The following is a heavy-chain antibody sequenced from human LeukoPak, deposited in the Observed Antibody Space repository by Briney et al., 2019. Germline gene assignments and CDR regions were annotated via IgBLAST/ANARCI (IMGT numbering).Heavy chain of an antibody. V-gene: IGHV4-4*07. D-gene: IGHD2-2*02. J-gene: IGHJ3*02. CDR1: GGSISSYY. Sequence: PSETLSLTCTVSGGSISSYYWSWIRQPSGKGLEWIVRIYTSWSTNYNPSLKSRVTMSVDTSKNQFSLKLSSVTAADTAVYYCARAPKKANCSSTGCYIQGDAFDIWGQGTMVTVSS. CDR2: IYTSWST. CDR3: ARAPKKANCSSTGCYIQGDAFDI.